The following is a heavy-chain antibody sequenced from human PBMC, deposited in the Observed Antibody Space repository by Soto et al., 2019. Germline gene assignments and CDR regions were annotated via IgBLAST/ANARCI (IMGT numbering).Heavy chain of an antibody. CDR2: IKQDGSEK. D-gene: IGHD5-18*01. J-gene: IGHJ3*02. V-gene: IGHV3-7*03. CDR1: GFTFSSYW. CDR3: ARDNLGETAGDTAMVGAFDI. Sequence: EVQLVESGGGLVQPGGSLRLSCAASGFTFSSYWMSWVRQAPGKGLEWVANIKQDGSEKYYVDSVKGRFTISRDNAKNALYLQMNSLRAEDTAVYYCARDNLGETAGDTAMVGAFDIWGQGTMVTVSS.